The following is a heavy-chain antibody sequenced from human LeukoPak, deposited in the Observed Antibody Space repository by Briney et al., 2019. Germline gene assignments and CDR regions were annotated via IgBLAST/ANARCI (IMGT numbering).Heavy chain of an antibody. Sequence: PGGSLRLSCAASGFSFSSYAMSWVRQAPGKGLEWIGEINHSGSTNYNPSLKSRVTISVDTSKNQFSLKLSSVTAADTVVYYCARHGLIWFGELLFQSTPSERKWFDPWGQGTLVTVSS. CDR2: INHSGST. CDR3: ARHGLIWFGELLFQSTPSERKWFDP. D-gene: IGHD3-10*01. J-gene: IGHJ5*02. V-gene: IGHV4-34*01. CDR1: GFSFSSYA.